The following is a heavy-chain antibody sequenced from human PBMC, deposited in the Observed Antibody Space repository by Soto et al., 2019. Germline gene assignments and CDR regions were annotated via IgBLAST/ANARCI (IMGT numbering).Heavy chain of an antibody. V-gene: IGHV3-33*01. CDR2: IWYDGSNK. D-gene: IGHD3-16*01. CDR3: ARDGGSHGPSYCDS. CDR1: GSTFSNYG. J-gene: IGHJ4*02. Sequence: VQLVESGGGVVQPGTSLRLSCVASGSTFSNYGMHWVRQAPGKGPQWVAVIWYDGSNKSYGESVKGRFTISRDNSKNTLYLDINSLRAEDTAVYYCARDGGSHGPSYCDSWGQGSLVIVYS.